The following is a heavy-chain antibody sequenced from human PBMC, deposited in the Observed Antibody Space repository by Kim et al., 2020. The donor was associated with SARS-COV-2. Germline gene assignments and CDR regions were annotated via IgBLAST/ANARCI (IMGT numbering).Heavy chain of an antibody. D-gene: IGHD6-19*01. CDR3: AKDGIAVAGTARPKPLYYYYGMDV. J-gene: IGHJ6*02. V-gene: IGHV3-9*01. CDR1: GFTFDDYA. CDR2: ISWNSGSI. Sequence: GGSLRLSCATSGFTFDDYAMHWVRQAPGKGLEWVSGISWNSGSIGYADSVKGRFTISRDNAKNSLYLQMNSLRAEDTALYYCAKDGIAVAGTARPKPLYYYYGMDVWGQGTTVTVSS.